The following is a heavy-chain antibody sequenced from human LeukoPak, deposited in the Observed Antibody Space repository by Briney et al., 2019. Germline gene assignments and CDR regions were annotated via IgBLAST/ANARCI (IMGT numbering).Heavy chain of an antibody. J-gene: IGHJ6*02. CDR3: ARMKNYYYGMDV. Sequence: PSETLSLTCTVSGGSISSYYWSWIRQPPGKGLEWIGYIYYSGSTNYNPSLKSRVTISVDTSKSQFSLKLSSVTAADTAVYYCARMKNYYYGMDVWGQGTTVTVSS. CDR1: GGSISSYY. V-gene: IGHV4-59*08. CDR2: IYYSGST. D-gene: IGHD2/OR15-2a*01.